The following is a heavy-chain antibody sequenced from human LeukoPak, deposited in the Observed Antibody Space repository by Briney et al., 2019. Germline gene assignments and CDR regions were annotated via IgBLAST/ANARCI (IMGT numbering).Heavy chain of an antibody. D-gene: IGHD1-26*01. J-gene: IGHJ4*02. Sequence: GGSLRLSCLTSGFTFSTNAMSWVRQAPGKGLEWISGISGSGASTYCADSVTGRFTISRDNSRNTLYLQMNSLRGDDTAVYYCAKDVGKWESLHFFDYWGQGTLVTVSS. CDR1: GFTFSTNA. CDR3: AKDVGKWESLHFFDY. V-gene: IGHV3-23*01. CDR2: ISGSGAST.